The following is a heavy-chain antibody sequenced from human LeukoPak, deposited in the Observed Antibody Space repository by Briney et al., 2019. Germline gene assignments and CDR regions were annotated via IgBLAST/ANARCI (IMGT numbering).Heavy chain of an antibody. V-gene: IGHV1-69*13. D-gene: IGHD2-2*02. CDR2: IIPIFGTA. CDR3: ARAVDVVVPAAIYEGYYYYYMDV. J-gene: IGHJ6*03. Sequence: GASVKVSCKASGGTFSSYAISWVRQAPGQGLEWMGGIIPIFGTANYAQKFQGRVTITADESTSTAYMELSSLRSEDTAVYYCARAVDVVVPAAIYEGYYYYYMDVWGKGTTVTVSS. CDR1: GGTFSSYA.